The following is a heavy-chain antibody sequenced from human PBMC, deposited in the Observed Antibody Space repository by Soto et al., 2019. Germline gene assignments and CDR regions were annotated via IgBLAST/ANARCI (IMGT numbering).Heavy chain of an antibody. D-gene: IGHD4-17*01. CDR3: ARWDTVTTRLCFDY. J-gene: IGHJ4*02. CDR1: GYSFTSYW. CDR2: IYPGDSDT. V-gene: IGHV5-51*01. Sequence: PRESLKICCKGSGYSFTSYWIGWVRQMPGKGLEWMGIIYPGDSDTRYSPSFQGQVTISADKSISTAYLQWSSLKASDTAMYYCARWDTVTTRLCFDYWGQGTLVTVSS.